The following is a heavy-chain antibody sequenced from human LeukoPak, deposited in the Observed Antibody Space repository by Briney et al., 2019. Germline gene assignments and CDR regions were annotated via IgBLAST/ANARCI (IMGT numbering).Heavy chain of an antibody. D-gene: IGHD5/OR15-5a*01. V-gene: IGHV3-13*01. CDR1: GFTFSSYD. CDR2: IGIAGDT. J-gene: IGHJ3*02. CDR3: IRGGIQVSGIDAFDI. Sequence: GGSLRLSCAASGFTFSSYDMHWVRQAPGRGLEWVSAIGIAGDTYYPDSVKGRFTISRKNAKNSMYLQMNSLKDGDTAVYYCIRGGIQVSGIDAFDIWGQGTMVTVS.